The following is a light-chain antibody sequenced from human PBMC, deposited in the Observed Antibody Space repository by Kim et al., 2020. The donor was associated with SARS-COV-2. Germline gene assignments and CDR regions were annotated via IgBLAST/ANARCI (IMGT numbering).Light chain of an antibody. Sequence: SISISCTGTSSNIGSYNYVSWHQQHPGEAHKLMIYDVNKRPSGISSRFSGSKSGSTASLTISGLQAEDEADYYCQSYDSSLSGSVVFGGGTQLTVL. J-gene: IGLJ2*01. CDR1: SSNIGSYNY. CDR2: DVN. CDR3: QSYDSSLSGSVV. V-gene: IGLV2-14*03.